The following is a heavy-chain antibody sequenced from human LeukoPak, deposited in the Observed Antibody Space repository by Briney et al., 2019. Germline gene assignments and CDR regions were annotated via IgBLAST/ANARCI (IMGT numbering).Heavy chain of an antibody. V-gene: IGHV3-23*01. D-gene: IGHD2-21*02. J-gene: IGHJ3*02. CDR1: GFTFSTYA. CDR2: ISVSGGST. CDR3: ARDGTCGGACKGAFDI. Sequence: GGSLRLSCAASGFTFSTYAMSWVRQAPGKGLEWVSAISVSGGSTYYADSVKGRFTISRDNSKNTLYLQMNSLRAEDTAVYYCARDGTCGGACKGAFDIWGQGTMVTVSS.